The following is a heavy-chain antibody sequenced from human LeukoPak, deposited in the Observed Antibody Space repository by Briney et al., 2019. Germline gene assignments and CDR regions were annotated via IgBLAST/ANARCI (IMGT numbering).Heavy chain of an antibody. CDR1: GFTFSGYP. CDR3: AIPEDIVVVVAATPFDY. CDR2: ISGSGGST. Sequence: GKSLRLSCAASGFTFSGYPIHWVRQAPGKGLEWVSAISGSGGSTYYADSVKGRFTISRDNSKNTLYLQMNSLRAEDTAVYYCAIPEDIVVVVAATPFDYWGQGTLVTVSS. V-gene: IGHV3-23*01. J-gene: IGHJ4*02. D-gene: IGHD2-15*01.